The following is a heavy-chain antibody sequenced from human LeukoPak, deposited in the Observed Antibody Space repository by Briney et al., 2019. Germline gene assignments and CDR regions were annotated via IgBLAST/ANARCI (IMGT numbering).Heavy chain of an antibody. CDR3: AKCLSSYSWAGMDV. D-gene: IGHD6-6*01. Sequence: GGSLRLSCAASGFTFASYAMTWVRQAPGKGLEWVSAISGRGGSTYYADSVKGRFTISGDHSKNTLYLQMNSLRAEDTAVYYCAKCLSSYSWAGMDVWGQGTTVTVSS. V-gene: IGHV3-23*01. CDR1: GFTFASYA. CDR2: ISGRGGST. J-gene: IGHJ6*02.